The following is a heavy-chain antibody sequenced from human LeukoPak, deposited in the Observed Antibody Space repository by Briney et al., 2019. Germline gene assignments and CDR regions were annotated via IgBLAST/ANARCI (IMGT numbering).Heavy chain of an antibody. D-gene: IGHD1-1*01. J-gene: IGHJ4*02. CDR1: GFTFSSYG. V-gene: IGHV3-23*01. Sequence: GGSLRLSCAASGFTFSSYGMSWVRQAPGKGLEWVSAISGSGGSTYYADSVKGRFTISRDNSKNTLYLQMNSLRAEDTAVYYCAKEGPGIEPTTNYYFDYWGQGTLVTVSS. CDR2: ISGSGGST. CDR3: AKEGPGIEPTTNYYFDY.